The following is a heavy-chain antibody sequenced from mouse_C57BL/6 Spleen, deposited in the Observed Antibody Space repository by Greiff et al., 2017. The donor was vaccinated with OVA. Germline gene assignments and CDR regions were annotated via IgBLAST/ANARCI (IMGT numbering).Heavy chain of an antibody. Sequence: QVQLQQSDAELVKPGASVKISCKVSGYTFTDHTIHWMKQRPEQGLEWIGYIYPRDGSTKYNEKFKGKATLTADKSSSTAYMQLNILSSYDSAVYFCARGGLPASWGSRYGCDYWGQGTTLTVSS. CDR2: IYPRDGST. D-gene: IGHD1-1*01. CDR1: GYTFTDHT. V-gene: IGHV1-78*01. J-gene: IGHJ2*01. CDR3: ARGGLPASWGSRYGCDY.